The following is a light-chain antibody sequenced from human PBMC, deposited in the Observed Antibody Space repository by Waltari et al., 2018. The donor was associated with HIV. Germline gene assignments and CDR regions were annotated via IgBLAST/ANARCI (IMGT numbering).Light chain of an antibody. V-gene: IGLV3-21*02. CDR3: QVWDSSSDHTRV. CDR1: NIGSKS. J-gene: IGLJ2*01. Sequence: SYVLTQPPSVSVAPGQTARITCGGNNIGSKSVHWYQQKRGQAPVLVVYDDSDRPSGIPERFSGSNSGNTATLTISRVEAGDEADYYCQVWDSSSDHTRVFGGGTKLTVL. CDR2: DDS.